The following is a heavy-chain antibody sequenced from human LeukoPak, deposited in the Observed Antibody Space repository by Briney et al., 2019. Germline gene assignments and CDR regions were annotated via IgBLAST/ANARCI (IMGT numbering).Heavy chain of an antibody. J-gene: IGHJ4*02. CDR2: IYHSGST. Sequence: SETLSLTCAVSGGSISSSNWWSWVRQPPGKGLEWIGEIYHSGSTNYNPSFKSRVTISVDKSKNQFSLKLSSVTAADTAVYYCARDGTMVRGVLVYWGQGTLVTVSS. V-gene: IGHV4-4*02. CDR1: GGSISSSNW. CDR3: ARDGTMVRGVLVY. D-gene: IGHD3-10*01.